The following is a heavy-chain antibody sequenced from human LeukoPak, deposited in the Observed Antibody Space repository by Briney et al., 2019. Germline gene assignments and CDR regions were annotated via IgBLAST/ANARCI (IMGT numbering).Heavy chain of an antibody. D-gene: IGHD5-18*01. J-gene: IGHJ4*02. CDR1: GGTFSSYA. CDR3: ARGDGYSSPYYFDY. CDR2: IIPIFGTA. V-gene: IGHV1-69*06. Sequence: ASVKVSCKASGGTFSSYAISWVRQAPGQGLEWVGGIIPIFGTANYAQKFQGRVTITADKSTSTAYMELSSLRSEDTAVYYCARGDGYSSPYYFDYWGQGTLVTVSS.